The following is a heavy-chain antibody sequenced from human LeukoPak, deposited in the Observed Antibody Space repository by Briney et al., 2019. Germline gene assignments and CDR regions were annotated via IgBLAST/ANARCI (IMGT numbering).Heavy chain of an antibody. CDR1: GFTFSSYS. V-gene: IGHV3-20*04. CDR3: ARDGTSYYLGAFDI. D-gene: IGHD3-10*01. Sequence: GGSLRLSCAASGFTFSSYSMNWVRRAPGKGLEWVSGINWNGGSTGYADSVKGRFTISRDNAKNSLYLQMISLRAEDAALYYCARDGTSYYLGAFDIWGQGTMVTVSS. J-gene: IGHJ3*02. CDR2: INWNGGST.